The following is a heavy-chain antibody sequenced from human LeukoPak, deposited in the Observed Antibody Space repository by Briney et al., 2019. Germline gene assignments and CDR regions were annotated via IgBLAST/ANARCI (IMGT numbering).Heavy chain of an antibody. D-gene: IGHD3-3*01. CDR1: GFTFSSYS. CDR2: ISSSSSYI. J-gene: IGHJ4*02. CDR3: AREVDDFWSGYYKLETFDY. Sequence: GGSLRLSCAASGFTFSSYSMNWVRQAPGKGLEWVSSISSSSSYIYYTDSVKGRFTISRDNAKNSLYLQMNSLRAEDTAVYYCAREVDDFWSGYYKLETFDYWGQGTLVTVSS. V-gene: IGHV3-21*01.